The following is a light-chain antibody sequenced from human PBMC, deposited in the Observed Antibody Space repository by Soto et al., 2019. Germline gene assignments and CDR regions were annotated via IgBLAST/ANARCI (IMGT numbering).Light chain of an antibody. CDR2: GNS. J-gene: IGLJ2*01. CDR3: RSYDSSLSSVV. CDR1: TSNIGAGYN. V-gene: IGLV1-40*01. Sequence: QSVLTQPPSVSGAPGQRVTISCTGSTSNIGAGYNVHWYQQLPGTAPKLLIYGNSNRPSGVPDRFSGSKSGTSASLAITGLQAEDEADYYCRSYDSSLSSVVFGAGTKVTVL.